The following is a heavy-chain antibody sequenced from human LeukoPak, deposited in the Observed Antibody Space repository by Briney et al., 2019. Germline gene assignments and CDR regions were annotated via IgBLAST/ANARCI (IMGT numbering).Heavy chain of an antibody. D-gene: IGHD4/OR15-4a*01. V-gene: IGHV3-66*01. J-gene: IGHJ6*03. CDR1: GFTVSSNY. Sequence: GGSLRLSCAASGFTVSSNYMSWVRQAPGKGLEWVSVIYSGGSTYYADSVKGRFTISRDNSKNTLYLQMNSLRAEDTAVYYCARWVLGWDYMDVWGKGTTVTVSS. CDR2: IYSGGST. CDR3: ARWVLGWDYMDV.